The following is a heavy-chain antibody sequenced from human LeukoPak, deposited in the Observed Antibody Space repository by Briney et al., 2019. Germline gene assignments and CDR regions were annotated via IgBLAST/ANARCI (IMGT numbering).Heavy chain of an antibody. CDR2: IIPVFGTA. V-gene: IGHV1-69*13. Sequence: SVKVSCKASGGTFSSYAISWVRQAPGQGLEWMGGIIPVFGTANYAQKFQGRVTITADESTSTAYMELSSLRSEDTAVYYCARGGYDILTGYYSIWGQGTLVTVSS. CDR1: GGTFSSYA. CDR3: ARGGYDILTGYYSI. D-gene: IGHD3-9*01. J-gene: IGHJ4*02.